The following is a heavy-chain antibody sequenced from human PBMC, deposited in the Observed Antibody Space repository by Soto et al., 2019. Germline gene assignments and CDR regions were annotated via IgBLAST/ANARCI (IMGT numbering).Heavy chain of an antibody. J-gene: IGHJ4*02. CDR2: ISSGSKTI. CDR1: GFTFSAYS. Sequence: GGSLRLSCAASGFTFSAYSVNWVRQAPGKGLEWVSYISSGSKTIYYAESVKGRFTVSRDNARNSQYLQMNSLRDEDTAVYYCAREDTLGVRSFDYWGQGTLVTVSS. CDR3: AREDTLGVRSFDY. V-gene: IGHV3-48*02. D-gene: IGHD3-10*01.